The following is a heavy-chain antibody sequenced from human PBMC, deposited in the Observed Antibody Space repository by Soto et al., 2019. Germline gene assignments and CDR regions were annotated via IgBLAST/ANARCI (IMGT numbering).Heavy chain of an antibody. CDR2: VYSTEIT. V-gene: IGHV4-59*01. J-gene: IGHJ5*02. CDR3: AGGSEAWFDP. CDR1: GDSISSYF. Sequence: SETLSLTCTVSGDSISSYFWSWIRQPPGKGLEWIGYVYSTEITNYNPSLKSRVPMSIDTSRTQSPLKGGSVTAADPAVYYCAGGSEAWFDPWGQETVVTFPS.